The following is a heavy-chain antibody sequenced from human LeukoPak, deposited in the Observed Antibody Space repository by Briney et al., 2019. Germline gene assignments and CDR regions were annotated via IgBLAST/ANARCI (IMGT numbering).Heavy chain of an antibody. CDR2: ISSSGSTI. Sequence: GGSLRLSCAASGFSFSSYEMNWVRQAPGKGLEWVSYISSSGSTIYYADSVKGRFTMSRDNAKNSLYLQMNSLRAEDTAVYYCATSSKPTPDPWFDPWGQGTLVTVSS. CDR3: ATSSKPTPDPWFDP. D-gene: IGHD6-13*01. J-gene: IGHJ5*02. CDR1: GFSFSSYE. V-gene: IGHV3-48*03.